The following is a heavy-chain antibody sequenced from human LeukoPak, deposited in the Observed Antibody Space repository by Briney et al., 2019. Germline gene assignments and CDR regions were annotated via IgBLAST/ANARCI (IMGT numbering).Heavy chain of an antibody. CDR3: ARQEGNWYFDL. J-gene: IGHJ2*01. CDR1: GGSISSSSYY. Sequence: PSETLSLTCTVSGGSISSSSYYWGWIRQPPGKGLEWIGSIHYSGATYYSPSLRSRVTISVDTSKNQFSLKLSSVIAADTAVYYCARQEGNWYFDLWGRGTLVTVST. V-gene: IGHV4-39*01. CDR2: IHYSGAT.